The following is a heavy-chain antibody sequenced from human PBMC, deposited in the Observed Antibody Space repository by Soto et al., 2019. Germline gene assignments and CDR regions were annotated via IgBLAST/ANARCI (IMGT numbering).Heavy chain of an antibody. CDR1: GASMSDYF. CDR3: ARSGHTFGGVV. D-gene: IGHD3-16*01. CDR2: IHYSGSA. Sequence: QVQLQESGPGLVKPSETLSLTCTVSGASMSDYFGSWIRQSPGKGLEHIGYIHYSGSANYNPSLKGRVTISLDRSNNRFSLRLSSVTAANTAIYYCARSGHTFGGVVWGQGILVTVSS. V-gene: IGHV4-59*13. J-gene: IGHJ4*02.